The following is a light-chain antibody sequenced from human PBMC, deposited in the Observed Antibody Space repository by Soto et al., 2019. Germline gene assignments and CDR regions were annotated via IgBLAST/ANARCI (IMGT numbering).Light chain of an antibody. CDR1: QSVTSIY. CDR2: DAS. J-gene: IGKJ1*01. Sequence: EIVLTQSPGTLSLSPGERATLSCRASQSVTSIYLAWYQQKPGQAPRLLIYDASSRATGIPDRFSGSGSGTDFTLTISRLESEDCAVYYCQQDDNFPWTFGQGTKVDIK. CDR3: QQDDNFPWT. V-gene: IGKV3-20*01.